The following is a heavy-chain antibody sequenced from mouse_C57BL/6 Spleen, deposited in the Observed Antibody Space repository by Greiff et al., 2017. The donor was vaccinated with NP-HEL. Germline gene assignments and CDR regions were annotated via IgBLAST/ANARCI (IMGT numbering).Heavy chain of an antibody. CDR3: SRNPFYDDDGGCAMED. J-gene: IGHJ4*01. Sequence: QVQLQESGPGLVAPSQSLSITCTVSGFSLTSYAISWVRQPPGKGLEWLGVIWTGGGTNYNSALKSRLSISKDNSKSQVFLKMNSLQTHDAARYYCSRNPFYDDDGGCAMEDWGKGPSVTV. CDR2: IWTGGGT. D-gene: IGHD2-4*01. V-gene: IGHV2-9-1*01. CDR1: GFSLTSYA.